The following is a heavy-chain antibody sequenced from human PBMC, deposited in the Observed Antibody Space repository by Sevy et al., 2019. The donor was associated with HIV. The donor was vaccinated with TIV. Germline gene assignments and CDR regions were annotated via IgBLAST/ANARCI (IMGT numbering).Heavy chain of an antibody. CDR1: GFTFNMYG. D-gene: IGHD7-27*01. CDR3: ASDQNWDDAFDI. J-gene: IGHJ3*02. Sequence: GGSLRLSCAASGFTFNMYGMHWVRQAPGKGLEWVGQIWYDGSIKKYADSVKGRFTISRDNSKSTLYLQMNSLRGVDTAVYFCASDQNWDDAFDIWGQGTMVTVSS. V-gene: IGHV3-33*08. CDR2: IWYDGSIK.